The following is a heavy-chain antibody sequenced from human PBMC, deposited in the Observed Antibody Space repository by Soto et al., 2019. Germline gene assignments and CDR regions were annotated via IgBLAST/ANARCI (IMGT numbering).Heavy chain of an antibody. CDR2: IYHSGST. D-gene: IGHD4-17*01. Sequence: SETLSLTCTVSGGSISSYSCNWIRQPPGKGLEWIGYIYHSGSTYYNPSLKSRVTISVDRFKNQFSLKLSSVTAADTAVYYCARGMTTVTTFDYWGQGTLVTVSS. CDR1: GGSISSYS. CDR3: ARGMTTVTTFDY. J-gene: IGHJ4*02. V-gene: IGHV4-30-2*01.